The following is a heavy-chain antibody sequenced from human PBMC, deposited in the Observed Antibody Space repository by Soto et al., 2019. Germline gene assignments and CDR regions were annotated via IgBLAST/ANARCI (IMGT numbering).Heavy chain of an antibody. CDR2: IGTAGDT. V-gene: IGHV3-13*01. Sequence: GGSLRLSCAASGFTFSSYDMHWVRQATGKGLEWVSAIGTAGDTYYPGSVKGRFTISRENAKNSLYLQMNSLRAEDTAVYYCARVLARVGAFDYWGQGTLVTVS. J-gene: IGHJ4*02. D-gene: IGHD1-26*01. CDR1: GFTFSSYD. CDR3: ARVLARVGAFDY.